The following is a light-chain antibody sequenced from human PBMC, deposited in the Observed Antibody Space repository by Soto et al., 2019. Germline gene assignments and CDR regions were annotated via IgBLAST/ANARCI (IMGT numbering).Light chain of an antibody. CDR1: SSDDGGYNY. Sequence: QSALTQPRSVSGSPGQSVTISCTGNSSDDGGYNYVSWYQQHPGKAPKLMIYDVSKRPSGVPDRFSGSKSGNTASLTISGLQAEDEDDYYCCSYAGSYTHVFGTGTKLTVL. CDR2: DVS. CDR3: CSYAGSYTHV. J-gene: IGLJ1*01. V-gene: IGLV2-11*01.